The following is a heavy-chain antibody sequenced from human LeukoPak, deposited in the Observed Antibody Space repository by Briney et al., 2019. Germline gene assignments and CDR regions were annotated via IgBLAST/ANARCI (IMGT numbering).Heavy chain of an antibody. D-gene: IGHD5-18*01. J-gene: IGHJ4*02. V-gene: IGHV1-8*01. CDR2: MNPNSGNT. CDR3: ARGPRTWIQLWQGDY. Sequence: ASVKVSCKASGYTSTSYDINWGRQATGQGLEWMGWMNPNSGNTGYAQKFQGRVTMTRNTSISTAYMELSSLRSEDTAVYYCARGPRTWIQLWQGDYWGQGTLVTVSS. CDR1: GYTSTSYD.